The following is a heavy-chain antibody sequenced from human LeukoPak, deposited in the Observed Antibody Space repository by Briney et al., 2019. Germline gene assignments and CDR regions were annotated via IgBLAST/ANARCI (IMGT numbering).Heavy chain of an antibody. CDR1: GYSFTSYW. V-gene: IGHV5-10-1*01. CDR2: IDPSDSYT. Sequence: GESLRISCKVSGYSFTSYWISWWRQMPGKGREGMGRIDPSDSYTNYRPSFQGHVTISADKSISTAYLQWSSLKASDTAVYYCARRGSSGYYADTFDIWGQGTMVTVSS. D-gene: IGHD3-22*01. CDR3: ARRGSSGYYADTFDI. J-gene: IGHJ3*02.